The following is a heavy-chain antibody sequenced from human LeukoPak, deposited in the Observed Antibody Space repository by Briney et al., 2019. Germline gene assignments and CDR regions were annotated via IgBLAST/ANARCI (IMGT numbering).Heavy chain of an antibody. J-gene: IGHJ4*02. CDR2: IYPGDSDT. CDR1: GYSFPDYW. D-gene: IGHD6-13*01. Sequence: GESLKISCKGSGYSFPDYWIGWVRQPPGKGLEWMGIIYPGDSDTRYSPSFQGQVTISADKSISTAYLQWSSLKASDTAMYYCARTGYNSPYYMGDDYWGQGTLVTVSS. CDR3: ARTGYNSPYYMGDDY. V-gene: IGHV5-51*01.